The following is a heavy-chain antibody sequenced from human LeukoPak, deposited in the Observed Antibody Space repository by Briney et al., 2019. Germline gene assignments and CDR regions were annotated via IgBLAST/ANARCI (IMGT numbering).Heavy chain of an antibody. CDR2: ISSSGSTI. Sequence: GGSLRLSCAASGFTFSDYYMSWIRQAPGKGLEWVSYISSSGSTIYYADSVKGRFTISRDSAKNSLYLQMNSLRAEDTAVYYCARDNWNDVGYYYYGMDVWGQGTTVTVSS. V-gene: IGHV3-11*01. CDR3: ARDNWNDVGYYYYGMDV. CDR1: GFTFSDYY. J-gene: IGHJ6*02. D-gene: IGHD1-1*01.